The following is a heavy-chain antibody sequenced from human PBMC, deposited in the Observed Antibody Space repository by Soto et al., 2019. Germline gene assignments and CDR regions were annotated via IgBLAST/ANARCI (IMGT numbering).Heavy chain of an antibody. D-gene: IGHD4-17*01. CDR1: GGSISSYY. V-gene: IGHV4-59*01. CDR2: IYYSGST. Sequence: SETLSLTCTVSGGSISSYYWSWIRQPPGKGLEWIGYIYYSGSTNYNPSLKSRVTISVDTSKNQFSLKLSSVTAADTAVYYCATRAHDYGDLGDYYYYMDVWGKGTTVTVSS. CDR3: ATRAHDYGDLGDYYYYMDV. J-gene: IGHJ6*03.